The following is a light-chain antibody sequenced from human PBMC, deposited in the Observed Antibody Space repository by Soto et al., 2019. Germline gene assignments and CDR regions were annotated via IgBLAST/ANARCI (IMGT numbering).Light chain of an antibody. J-gene: IGKJ3*01. V-gene: IGKV3D-20*01. CDR1: QSVGSN. Sequence: DIMLTQSPAPLSATLGERVTINCRASQSVGSNLAWYQQKPGQAPRLLIYDASNWDTGIPARFSGSGSGTDFALTISRLETEDFAVYYCQQYVGSPFTFGPGTKVDIK. CDR2: DAS. CDR3: QQYVGSPFT.